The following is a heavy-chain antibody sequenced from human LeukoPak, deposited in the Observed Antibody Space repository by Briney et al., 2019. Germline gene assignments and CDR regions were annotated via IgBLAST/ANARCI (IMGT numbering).Heavy chain of an antibody. V-gene: IGHV1-69*05. CDR3: ARANYYDSSAPRFDY. Sequence: GASVKVSCKASGGTFSSYAISWVRQAPGQGLEWMGRIIPIFGTANYAQKFQGRVTIITDESTSTAYMELSSLRSEDTAVYYCARANYYDSSAPRFDYWGQGTLVTVSS. D-gene: IGHD3-22*01. CDR2: IIPIFGTA. J-gene: IGHJ4*02. CDR1: GGTFSSYA.